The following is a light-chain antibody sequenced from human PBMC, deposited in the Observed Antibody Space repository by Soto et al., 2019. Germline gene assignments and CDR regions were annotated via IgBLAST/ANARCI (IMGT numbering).Light chain of an antibody. V-gene: IGKV4-1*01. Sequence: DVVMTQSPDSLAVSLGERATISCKSSQSVLHSSNNENSLAWYQQKAGQRPKLLIYRASTRESGVPDRISGSGSGTDFTLTISSLQADDVAVYYCQQYYTAIAFGQGTRLEIK. J-gene: IGKJ5*01. CDR3: QQYYTAIA. CDR2: RAS. CDR1: QSVLHSSNNENS.